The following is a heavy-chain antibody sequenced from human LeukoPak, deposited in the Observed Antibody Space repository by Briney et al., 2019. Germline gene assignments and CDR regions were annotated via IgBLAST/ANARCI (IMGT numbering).Heavy chain of an antibody. CDR1: GFTFSSYW. D-gene: IGHD2-2*01. V-gene: IGHV3-74*01. Sequence: GGSLRLSCAASGFTFSSYWMHWVRQAPGKGLVWVSRINTDGRSVTYAELVKGRFTISRDNAKNTLYLQMNSLRAEDTAVYYCLRTTLGPAGAIDYWGQGTLVAVS. CDR3: LRTTLGPAGAIDY. CDR2: INTDGRSV. J-gene: IGHJ4*02.